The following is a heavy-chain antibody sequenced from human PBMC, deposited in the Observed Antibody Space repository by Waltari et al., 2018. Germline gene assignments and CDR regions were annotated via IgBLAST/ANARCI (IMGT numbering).Heavy chain of an antibody. V-gene: IGHV4-61*08. D-gene: IGHD6-13*01. Sequence: QVQLRESGPGLVKPSENLSLTCTVSGYPVSRGGYYWTWIRQPPGKDLEWIGYIYTSGSTNYNPSLMSRVTMSVDTSKNQFSLNLTSVTAADTAVYYCARGITAIGRWGQGTLVTVSS. CDR2: IYTSGST. CDR1: GYPVSRGGYY. J-gene: IGHJ5*02. CDR3: ARGITAIGR.